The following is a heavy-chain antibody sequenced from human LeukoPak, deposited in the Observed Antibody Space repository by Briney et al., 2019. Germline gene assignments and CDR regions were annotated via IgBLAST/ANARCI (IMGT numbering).Heavy chain of an antibody. Sequence: ASVRVSCKASGYTFTGHYMHWVRQAPGQGLEWMGWINPNSGGTNYAQKFQSRVTMTRDTSISTAYMELSRLRSDDTAVYYCARTPRGEHHFDYWGQGTLVTVSS. D-gene: IGHD1-26*01. CDR1: GYTFTGHY. V-gene: IGHV1-2*02. CDR3: ARTPRGEHHFDY. CDR2: INPNSGGT. J-gene: IGHJ4*02.